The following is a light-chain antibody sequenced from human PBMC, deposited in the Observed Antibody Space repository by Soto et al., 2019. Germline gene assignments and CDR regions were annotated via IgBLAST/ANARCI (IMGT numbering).Light chain of an antibody. V-gene: IGKV1-9*01. CDR3: QQLNSYD. J-gene: IGKJ1*01. CDR2: AAT. CDR1: QAISRY. Sequence: QLTQSPSSLSASIGDRVIITCRATQAISRYLAWYQQKPGAAPKLLIYAATTLQSGVPSRFSGAASGTEFTLTISSLQSDDFATYYCQQLNSYDFGQGTKVDIK.